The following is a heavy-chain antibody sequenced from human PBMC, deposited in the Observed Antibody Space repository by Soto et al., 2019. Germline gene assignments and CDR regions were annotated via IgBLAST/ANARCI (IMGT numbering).Heavy chain of an antibody. CDR3: AGERVGWFGP. CDR2: MNPNSGNT. J-gene: IGHJ5*02. V-gene: IGHV1-8*01. CDR1: GYTFTSYD. Sequence: QVQLVQSGAEVKKPGASVKVSCKASGYTFTSYDINWVRQATGQGLEWMGWMNPNSGNTGYAQKCXSGVTMARNTDISTAYRELSRQRSEDTAVYYGAGERVGWFGPWGQGPLVPVSS. D-gene: IGHD1-1*01.